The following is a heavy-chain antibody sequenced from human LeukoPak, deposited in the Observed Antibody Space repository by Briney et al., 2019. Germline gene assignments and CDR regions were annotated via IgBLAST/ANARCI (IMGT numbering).Heavy chain of an antibody. CDR3: ASWGTMVRGVAPYFDY. Sequence: SETLSLTCAVYGGSFSGYYWSWVRQPPGKGLEWIGEINHSGSTNYNPSLKSRVTISVDTSKNQFSLKLSSVTAGDTAVYYCASWGTMVRGVAPYFDYWGQGTLVTVSS. D-gene: IGHD3-10*01. V-gene: IGHV4-34*01. J-gene: IGHJ4*02. CDR1: GGSFSGYY. CDR2: INHSGST.